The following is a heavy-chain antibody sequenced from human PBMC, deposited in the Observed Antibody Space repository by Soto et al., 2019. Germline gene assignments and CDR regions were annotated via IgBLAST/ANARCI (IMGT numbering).Heavy chain of an antibody. J-gene: IGHJ4*02. CDR2: IWYDGSNK. CDR1: GFTFSSYG. CDR3: ARAPGYFDWLQNDYFDY. D-gene: IGHD3-9*01. Sequence: GGSLRLSCAASGFTFSSYGMHWVRQAPGKGLEWVAVIWYDGSNKYYADSVKGRFTISRDNSKNTLYLQMNSLRAEDTAVYYCARAPGYFDWLQNDYFDYWGQGTLVTVSS. V-gene: IGHV3-33*01.